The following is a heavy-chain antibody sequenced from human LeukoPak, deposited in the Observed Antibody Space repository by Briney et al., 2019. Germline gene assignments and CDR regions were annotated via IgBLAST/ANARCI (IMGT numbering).Heavy chain of an antibody. J-gene: IGHJ4*02. D-gene: IGHD3-16*01. V-gene: IGHV1-2*02. Sequence: ASMKVSCKASGYTFTDYYMHWMRQAPGQGLEWMGWINPGSGDTFYAQNFQARITMTKDTSINTVYMELTRLRSDDTAVYYCAKENIVGGIVDGEDYWGQGTLVTVSS. CDR1: GYTFTDYY. CDR3: AKENIVGGIVDGEDY. CDR2: INPGSGDT.